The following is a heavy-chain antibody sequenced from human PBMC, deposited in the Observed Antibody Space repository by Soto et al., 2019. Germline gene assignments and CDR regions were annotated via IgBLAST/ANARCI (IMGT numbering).Heavy chain of an antibody. CDR1: GGSFSGYY. Sequence: SETLSLTCAVYGGSFSGYYWSWIRQPPGKGLEWIGEINHSGSTNYNPSLKSRVTISVDTSKNQFSLKLSSVTAADTAVYYCARATFPPSGYCSGGSCKLIGYYYGMDVWGQGTTVTVSS. D-gene: IGHD2-15*01. J-gene: IGHJ6*02. CDR3: ARATFPPSGYCSGGSCKLIGYYYGMDV. V-gene: IGHV4-34*01. CDR2: INHSGST.